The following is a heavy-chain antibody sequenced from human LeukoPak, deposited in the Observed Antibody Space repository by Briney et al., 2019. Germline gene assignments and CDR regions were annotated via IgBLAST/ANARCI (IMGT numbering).Heavy chain of an antibody. J-gene: IGHJ6*02. CDR3: ARGYSYGSDYYYGMDV. CDR2: ISAYNGNT. V-gene: IGHV1-18*04. D-gene: IGHD5-18*01. Sequence: ASVKVSCKASGYTFTGYSMHWVRQAPGQGLEWMGWISAYNGNTNYAQKLQGRVTMTTDTSTSTAYMELRSLRSDDTAVYYCARGYSYGSDYYYGMDVWGQGTTVTVSS. CDR1: GYTFTGYS.